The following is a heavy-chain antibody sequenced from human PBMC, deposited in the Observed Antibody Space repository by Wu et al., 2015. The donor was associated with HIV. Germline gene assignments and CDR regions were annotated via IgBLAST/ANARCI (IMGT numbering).Heavy chain of an antibody. J-gene: IGHJ4*02. CDR3: ARGRLGYCSSTSCFAFDY. D-gene: IGHD2-2*01. Sequence: QVQLVQSGAEVKKPGASVKVSCKASGYTFTSYAISWVRQAPGQGLEWMGGIIPIFGTANYAQKFQGRVTITADESTSTVYMDLSSLRSEDTAVYYCARGRLGYCSSTSCFAFDYWGQGTLVTVSS. V-gene: IGHV1-69*01. CDR2: IIPIFGTA. CDR1: GYTFTSYA.